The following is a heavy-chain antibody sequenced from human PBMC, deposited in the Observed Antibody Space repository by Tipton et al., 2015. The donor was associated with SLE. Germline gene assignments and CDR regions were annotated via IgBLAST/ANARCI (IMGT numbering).Heavy chain of an antibody. CDR1: GFTFSSYG. CDR3: ARDSYYYGSGSRPEYVQH. J-gene: IGHJ1*01. D-gene: IGHD3-10*01. Sequence: SLRLSCAASGFTFSSYGMHWVRQAPGKGLGWVAVISYDGSNKYYADSVKGRFTISRDNSKNTLYLQMNSLRAEDTAVYYCARDSYYYGSGSRPEYVQHWGQGTLVTVSS. CDR2: ISYDGSNK. V-gene: IGHV3-30*03.